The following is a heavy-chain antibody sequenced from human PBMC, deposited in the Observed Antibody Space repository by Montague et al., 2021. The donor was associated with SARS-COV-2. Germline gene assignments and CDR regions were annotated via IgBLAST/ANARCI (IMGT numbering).Heavy chain of an antibody. CDR1: GFTFTSYA. J-gene: IGHJ4*02. D-gene: IGHD5-18*01. CDR3: ARDQGGYSYNDY. Sequence: SLRLSCAASGFTFTSYAMHWVRKAPGKGLEWVAVISFDGTNKYYTDSVKGRFTISRDNSKNTLYLQMHSVRPEDTAVYYCARDQGGYSYNDYWGQGTLVTVSS. V-gene: IGHV3-30-3*01. CDR2: ISFDGTNK.